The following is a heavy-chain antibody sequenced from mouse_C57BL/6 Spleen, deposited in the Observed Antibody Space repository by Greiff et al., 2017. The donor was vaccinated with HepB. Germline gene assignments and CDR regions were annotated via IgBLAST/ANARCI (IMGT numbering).Heavy chain of an antibody. J-gene: IGHJ2*01. CDR2: IYPGSGST. CDR3: ARWMVTTVVAKDD. D-gene: IGHD1-1*01. CDR1: GYTFTSYW. Sequence: QVQLQQSGAELVKPGASVKMSCKASGYTFTSYWITWVKQRPGQGLEWIGDIYPGSGSTNYNEKFKSKATLTVDTSSSTAYMQLSSLTSEDSAVYYCARWMVTTVVAKDDWGQGTTLTVSS. V-gene: IGHV1-55*01.